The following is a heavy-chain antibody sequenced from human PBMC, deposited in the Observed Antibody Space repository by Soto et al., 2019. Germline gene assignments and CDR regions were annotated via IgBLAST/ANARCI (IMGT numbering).Heavy chain of an antibody. CDR2: IYHSGST. V-gene: IGHV4-4*02. Sequence: PSETLSLTCAVSSGSISSSNWWSWVRQPPGKGLEWIGEIYHSGSTNYNPSLKSRVTISVDKSKNQFSLKLSSVTAADTAVYYCARRGLDYYYYYMDVWGKGTTVTVSS. CDR1: SGSISSSNW. CDR3: ARRGLDYYYYYMDV. J-gene: IGHJ6*03. D-gene: IGHD4-17*01.